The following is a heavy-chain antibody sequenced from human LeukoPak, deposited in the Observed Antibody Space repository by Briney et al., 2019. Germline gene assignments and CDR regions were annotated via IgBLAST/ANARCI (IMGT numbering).Heavy chain of an antibody. CDR1: GGTFSTYA. D-gene: IGHD3-10*01. J-gene: IGHJ4*02. Sequence: SVKVSCKASGGTFSTYAISWVRQAPGQGLERMGGIIPIYRTPNFAQKFQGRVTITADESTTTAYMELSSLRFEDTAMYYCARGRGSYYYGSGSYYPLKFWGQGTLVTVSS. CDR3: ARGRGSYYYGSGSYYPLKF. V-gene: IGHV1-69*01. CDR2: IIPIYRTP.